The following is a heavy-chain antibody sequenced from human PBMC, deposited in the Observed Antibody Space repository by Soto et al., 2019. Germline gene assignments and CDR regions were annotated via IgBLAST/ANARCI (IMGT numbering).Heavy chain of an antibody. CDR1: GGSISSGGYS. V-gene: IGHV4-30-2*01. J-gene: IGHJ4*02. CDR2: IYHSGST. D-gene: IGHD3-22*01. Sequence: QLQLQESGSGLVKPSQTLSLTCAVSGGSISSGGYSWSWIRQPPGKGLEWIGYIYHSGSTYYNPSLKSRVTIAVDRSKNQFSLKLSSVTAADTAVYYCARVKPHYYDSSGYWYYFDYWGQGTLVTVSS. CDR3: ARVKPHYYDSSGYWYYFDY.